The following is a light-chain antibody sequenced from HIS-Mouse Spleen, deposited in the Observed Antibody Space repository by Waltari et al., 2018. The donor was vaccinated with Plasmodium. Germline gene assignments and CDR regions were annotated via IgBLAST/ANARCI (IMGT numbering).Light chain of an antibody. J-gene: IGLJ2*01. CDR3: SSYAGSNNLV. V-gene: IGLV2-8*01. CDR1: SSDVGGYNY. Sequence: QSALTQPPSASGSPGQSVTISCTGTSSDVGGYNYVSWYQQHPGKAPQLMIYEVSKRPSGCPDRFSGSKSGNTASLTVSGRQAEDEADYYCSSYAGSNNLVFGGGTKLTVL. CDR2: EVS.